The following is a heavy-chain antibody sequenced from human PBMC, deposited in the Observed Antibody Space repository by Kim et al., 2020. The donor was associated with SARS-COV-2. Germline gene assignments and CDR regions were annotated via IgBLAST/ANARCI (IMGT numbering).Heavy chain of an antibody. V-gene: IGHV3-33*01. Sequence: GGSLRLSCAASGFSFSTFGMHWVRQAPGKGLEWVAVIWYDGNNKYYADSVKGRFTISRDKSKNTLYLQMNSLRVEDTAVYYCARAGADWGVDYWGQGTLV. CDR1: GFSFSTFG. CDR3: ARAGADWGVDY. CDR2: IWYDGNNK. D-gene: IGHD3-9*01. J-gene: IGHJ4*02.